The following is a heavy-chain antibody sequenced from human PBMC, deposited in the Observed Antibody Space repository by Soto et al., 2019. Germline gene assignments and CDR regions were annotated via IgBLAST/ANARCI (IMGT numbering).Heavy chain of an antibody. D-gene: IGHD6-13*01. V-gene: IGHV4-59*01. CDR1: GGSISSYY. CDR3: AREGVSSSWYNYYAMDV. Sequence: QVQLQESGPGLVKPSETLSLTCTVSGGSISSYYWSWIRQPPGKGLEWIGYIYYSGSTNYNPSLKCRVTISVDTSKNQFSLKLSSVTAADTTVYYCAREGVSSSWYNYYAMDVWGQGTTVTVSS. CDR2: IYYSGST. J-gene: IGHJ6*02.